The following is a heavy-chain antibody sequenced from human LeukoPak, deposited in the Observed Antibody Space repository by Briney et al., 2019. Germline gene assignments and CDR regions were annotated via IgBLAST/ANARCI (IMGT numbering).Heavy chain of an antibody. CDR3: ARGVKSLPDY. CDR1: GYTFTTYH. D-gene: IGHD2-15*01. Sequence: ASVKVSCKASGYTFTTYHINWVRQATGQGLEWMGWMNPNSGNTGYAQKFQGRVTTTRNTSISTAYMKLSSLRSEDTAVYYCARGVKSLPDYWGQGTLVTVSS. V-gene: IGHV1-8*03. J-gene: IGHJ4*02. CDR2: MNPNSGNT.